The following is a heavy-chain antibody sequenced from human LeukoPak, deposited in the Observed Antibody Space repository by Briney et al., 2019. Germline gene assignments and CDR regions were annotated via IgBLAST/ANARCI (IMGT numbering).Heavy chain of an antibody. J-gene: IGHJ6*03. Sequence: GESLKISCKGSGYNFISYWIAWVRQMPGKGLEWMGIIYPTDSDTMYSPSFQGQVTISADKSISTAYLQWSSLKASDTAMYYCARPKYNWNYYYIDVWGKGTTVTVSS. V-gene: IGHV5-51*01. CDR1: GYNFISYW. CDR3: ARPKYNWNYYYIDV. CDR2: IYPTDSDT. D-gene: IGHD1-20*01.